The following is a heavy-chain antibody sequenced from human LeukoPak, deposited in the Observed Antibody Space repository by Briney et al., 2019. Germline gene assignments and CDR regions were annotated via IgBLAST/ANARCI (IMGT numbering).Heavy chain of an antibody. CDR1: GGSISSYY. V-gene: IGHV4-59*01. J-gene: IGHJ4*02. CDR2: IYYSGST. CDR3: ARDYCSGGRCYSFDY. Sequence: PSETLSLTCTVSGGSISSYYWSWIRQPPGKGLEWIGYIYYSGSTNYNPSLKSRVTISVDTSKNQFSLKLSSVTAADTAVYYCARDYCSGGRCYSFDYWGQGTLVTVSS. D-gene: IGHD2-15*01.